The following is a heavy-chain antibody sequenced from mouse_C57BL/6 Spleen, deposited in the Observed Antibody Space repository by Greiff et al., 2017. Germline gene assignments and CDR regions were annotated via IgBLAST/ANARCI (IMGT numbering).Heavy chain of an antibody. Sequence: QVQLQQSGAELVRPGTSVKVSCKASGYAFTNYLIEWVKQRPGQGLEWIGVINPGSGGTNYNEKFKGKATLTADKSSSTAYMQLSSLTSEDSAVYVCAREDGGNRYFDYWGQGTTLTVSS. J-gene: IGHJ2*01. D-gene: IGHD2-1*01. V-gene: IGHV1-54*01. CDR3: AREDGGNRYFDY. CDR1: GYAFTNYL. CDR2: INPGSGGT.